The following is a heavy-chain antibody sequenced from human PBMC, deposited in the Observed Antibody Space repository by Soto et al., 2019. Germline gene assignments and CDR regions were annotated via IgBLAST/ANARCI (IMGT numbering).Heavy chain of an antibody. D-gene: IGHD3-22*01. CDR1: GFTFSSYG. CDR3: ARDRDGPDYDSSSHYYYYYGMDV. J-gene: IGHJ6*02. V-gene: IGHV3-33*01. CDR2: IWYDGSNK. Sequence: GGSLRLSCAASGFTFSSYGMHWVRQAPGKGLEWVAVIWYDGSNKYYADSVKGRFTISRDNSKNTLYLQMNSLRAEDTAVYYCARDRDGPDYDSSSHYYYYYGMDVWGQGTTVTVSS.